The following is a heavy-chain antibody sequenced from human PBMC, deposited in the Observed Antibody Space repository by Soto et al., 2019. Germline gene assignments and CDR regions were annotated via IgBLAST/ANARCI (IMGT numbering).Heavy chain of an antibody. CDR2: NYHSGTT. J-gene: IGHJ5*02. D-gene: IGHD5-12*01. CDR1: GVTISTYY. CDR3: VREAYIGYGHAIDR. V-gene: IGHV4-59*01. Sequence: LSLTCAVSGVTISTYYWSWIRQPPGKGLEWIGYNYHSGTTNYNPSLKSRVTISVDTSKNQFSLRLTSVTAADTAIYYCVREAYIGYGHAIDRWGKGTLVTVSS.